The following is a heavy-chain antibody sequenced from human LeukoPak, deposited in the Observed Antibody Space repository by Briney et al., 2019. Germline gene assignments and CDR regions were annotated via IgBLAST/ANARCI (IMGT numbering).Heavy chain of an antibody. J-gene: IGHJ6*03. CDR3: RYSYGPDYYYYYYMDV. D-gene: IGHD5-18*01. CDR1: GGSISSSSYY. V-gene: IGHV4-39*07. Sequence: SETLSLTCTVSGGSISSSSYYWGWIRQPPGKGLEWIGNIYYSGSTYYNPSLKSRVTISVDASKNQFSLKLSSVTAADTAVYYCRYSYGPDYYYYYYMDVWGKGTTVTVSS. CDR2: IYYSGST.